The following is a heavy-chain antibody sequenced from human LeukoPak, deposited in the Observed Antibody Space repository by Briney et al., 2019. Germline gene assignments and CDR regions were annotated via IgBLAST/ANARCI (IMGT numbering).Heavy chain of an antibody. Sequence: GASVKVSCXASGYTFTSYYMHWVRQAPGQGLEWMGIINPSGGSTSYAQKFQGRVTMTRDTSTSTVYMELSSLRSEDTAVYYCARDVGARAFDYWGQGTLVTVSS. V-gene: IGHV1-46*01. CDR3: ARDVGARAFDY. D-gene: IGHD1-26*01. J-gene: IGHJ4*02. CDR2: INPSGGST. CDR1: GYTFTSYY.